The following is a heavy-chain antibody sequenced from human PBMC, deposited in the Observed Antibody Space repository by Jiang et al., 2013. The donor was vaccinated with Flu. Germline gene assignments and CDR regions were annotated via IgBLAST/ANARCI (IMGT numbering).Heavy chain of an antibody. CDR1: GGSISSGDYY. CDR2: IYYSGST. V-gene: IGHV4-30-4*08. J-gene: IGHJ4*02. Sequence: GLVKPSQTLSLTCTISGGSISSGDYYWSWIRQPPGKGLEWIGYIYYSGSTYYNPSLKSRVTISVDTSKNQFSLKLSSVTAADTAVYYCAREVRYFDWSQTDYWGQGTLVTVSS. D-gene: IGHD3-9*01. CDR3: AREVRYFDWSQTDY.